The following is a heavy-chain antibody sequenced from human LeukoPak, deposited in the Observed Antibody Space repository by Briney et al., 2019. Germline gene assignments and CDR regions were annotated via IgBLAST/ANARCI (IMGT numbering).Heavy chain of an antibody. Sequence: GASVKVSCKASGYTFTGYYMHWVRQAPGQGLEWMGWINPNSGGINYAQKFQGRVTMTRDTSISTAYMELSRLRSDDTAVYYCAREDMGYLLVYWGQGTLVTVSS. CDR2: INPNSGGI. CDR3: AREDMGYLLVY. J-gene: IGHJ4*02. CDR1: GYTFTGYY. D-gene: IGHD1-26*01. V-gene: IGHV1-2*02.